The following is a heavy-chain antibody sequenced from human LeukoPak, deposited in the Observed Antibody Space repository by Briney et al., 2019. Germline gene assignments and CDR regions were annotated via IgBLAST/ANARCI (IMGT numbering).Heavy chain of an antibody. J-gene: IGHJ5*02. CDR3: AREVITMVRGVMRRFDP. CDR2: IYYSGST. V-gene: IGHV4-59*01. D-gene: IGHD3-10*01. CDR1: GGSISSYY. Sequence: SETLSLTCTVSGGSISSYYWSWIRQPPGKGLEWIGYIYYSGSTNYNPSLRSRVTISVDTSKNQFSLKLSSVTAADTAVYYCAREVITMVRGVMRRFDPWGQGTLVIVSS.